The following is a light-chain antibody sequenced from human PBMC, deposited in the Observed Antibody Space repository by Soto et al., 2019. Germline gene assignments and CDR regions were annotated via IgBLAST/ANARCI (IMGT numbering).Light chain of an antibody. J-gene: IGKJ1*01. CDR1: QNISSY. CDR3: QQSYSTHRT. CDR2: AAS. Sequence: DIQMTQSPSSLSASVGDRVTIPCRASQNISSYLNWYQQKPGKAPKVLIYAASNLQNGVPSRFSGSGSGIEFTLTISSLQPADFATYYCQQSYSTHRTFGQGTKVDIK. V-gene: IGKV1-39*01.